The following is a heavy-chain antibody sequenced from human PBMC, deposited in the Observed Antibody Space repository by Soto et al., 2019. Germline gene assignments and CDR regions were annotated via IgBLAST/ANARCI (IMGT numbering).Heavy chain of an antibody. D-gene: IGHD2-15*01. V-gene: IGHV1-3*01. CDR1: GYTFTSYA. Sequence: QVQLVQSGAEVKKPGASVKVSCKASGYTFTSYAMHWVRQAPGQRLEWMGWINAGNGNTKYSQKFQGRVTITRDTSASTAYMELSSLRSEDTAVYYCARGDCSGGSCFFDYWGQGTLVTVSS. CDR2: INAGNGNT. J-gene: IGHJ4*02. CDR3: ARGDCSGGSCFFDY.